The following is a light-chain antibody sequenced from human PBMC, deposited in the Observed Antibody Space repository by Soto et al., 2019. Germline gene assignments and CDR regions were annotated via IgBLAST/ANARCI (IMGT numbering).Light chain of an antibody. CDR1: QSVSSD. CDR2: DAS. J-gene: IGKJ1*01. Sequence: EIVLTQSPATLSLSPVERATFSCRASQSVSSDLVWYQHKPGQAPRLLIYDASNRATGIPDRFSGSGSGTDFPLTISRLEPEDFAVYYCQQYGSSRTFGQGTKVDIK. V-gene: IGKV3-20*01. CDR3: QQYGSSRT.